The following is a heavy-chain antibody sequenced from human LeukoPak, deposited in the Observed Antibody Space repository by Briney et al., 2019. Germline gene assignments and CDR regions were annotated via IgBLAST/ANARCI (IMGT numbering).Heavy chain of an antibody. Sequence: SETLSLTFTVSGGSISSYYWSWIRQPPGKGLEWIGYIYYSGSTNYNPSLKSRVTISVDTSKNQFSLKLSSVTAADTAVYYCARGQWLPVFDFWGQGTLVTVSS. J-gene: IGHJ4*02. V-gene: IGHV4-59*01. D-gene: IGHD3-22*01. CDR3: ARGQWLPVFDF. CDR2: IYYSGST. CDR1: GGSISSYY.